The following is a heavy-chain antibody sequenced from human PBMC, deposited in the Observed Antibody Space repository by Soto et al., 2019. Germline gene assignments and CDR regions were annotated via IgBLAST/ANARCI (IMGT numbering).Heavy chain of an antibody. CDR2: ISDSSSNT. CDR1: GLTFRSYG. D-gene: IGHD1-7*01. J-gene: IGHJ5*02. V-gene: IGHV3-21*05. CDR3: AKGEGYKWNYEFDP. Sequence: VQLVESGGGVVQPGRSLRLSCAVSGLTFRSYGMHWVRQAPGKGLEWVSYISDSSSNTNYGDSVKGRFTISRDNAKNLLYLQMNSLRAEDTAVYYCAKGEGYKWNYEFDPWGQGTLVTVSS.